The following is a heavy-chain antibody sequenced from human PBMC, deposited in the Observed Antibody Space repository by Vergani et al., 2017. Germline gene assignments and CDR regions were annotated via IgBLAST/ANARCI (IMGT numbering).Heavy chain of an antibody. J-gene: IGHJ5*02. Sequence: QVQLQESGPGLVKPSQTLSLTCAVSGYSISSGYYWGWIRQPPGKGLGWIGSIYHSGSTYYNPSLKSRVTISVDTSNNQFSLKLSSVTAADTAVYYCARSKQQLVGGYNWFDPWGEGTLVTVSS. D-gene: IGHD6-13*01. CDR1: GYSISSGYY. V-gene: IGHV4-38-2*01. CDR3: ARSKQQLVGGYNWFDP. CDR2: IYHSGST.